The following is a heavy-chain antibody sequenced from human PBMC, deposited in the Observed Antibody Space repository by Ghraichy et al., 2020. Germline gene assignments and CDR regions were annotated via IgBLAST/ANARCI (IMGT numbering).Heavy chain of an antibody. CDR1: EFTFSSYS. D-gene: IGHD1-14*01. V-gene: IGHV3-30-3*01. CDR2: ISPDGGLK. J-gene: IGHJ6*02. Sequence: GGSLRLSCVASEFTFSSYSMNWVRQAPGKGLEWVAVISPDGGLKFHAYSVKGRFTVSRENSKDTLNLQMNGLSTEDTAVYYCARGDVSPSINRHFAMDVWGQGTTVTVSS. CDR3: ARGDVSPSINRHFAMDV.